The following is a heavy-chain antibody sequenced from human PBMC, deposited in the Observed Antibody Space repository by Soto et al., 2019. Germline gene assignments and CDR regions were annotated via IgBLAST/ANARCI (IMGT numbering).Heavy chain of an antibody. Sequence: EVQLLESGGGLVQPGGSLRLSCAASGFTFSSYAVSWVRQAPGKGLEWVSAISGSGGSTYYADSVKGRFTISRDNSKNTLYLQTNSLRAEDTAVYYCAKDLASGIAAAGYFDYWGQGTLVTVSS. V-gene: IGHV3-23*01. CDR3: AKDLASGIAAAGYFDY. D-gene: IGHD6-13*01. CDR1: GFTFSSYA. CDR2: ISGSGGST. J-gene: IGHJ4*02.